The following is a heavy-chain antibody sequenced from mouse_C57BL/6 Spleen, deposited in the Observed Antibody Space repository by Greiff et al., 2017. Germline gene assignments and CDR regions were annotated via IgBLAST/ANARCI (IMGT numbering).Heavy chain of an antibody. CDR1: GYAFSSSW. V-gene: IGHV1-82*01. Sequence: QVQLQQSGPELVKPGASVKISCKASGYAFSSSWMNWVKQRPGTGLEWIGRIYPGDGDTNYNGKFKGKATLTADKSSSTAYMQLSSLTSEDSAVYFCARDGYDVEYFDYWGQGTTLTVSS. CDR3: ARDGYDVEYFDY. CDR2: IYPGDGDT. J-gene: IGHJ2*01. D-gene: IGHD2-2*01.